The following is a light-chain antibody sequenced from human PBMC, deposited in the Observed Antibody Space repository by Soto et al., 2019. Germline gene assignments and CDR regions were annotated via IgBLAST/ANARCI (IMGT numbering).Light chain of an antibody. CDR2: GVT. CDR3: SSYTSSSTRV. V-gene: IGLV2-14*01. Sequence: QSVLTQPASVSGAPGQSSTITCPGTSSDVGANNYFSWYQQHPGKAPKLMIYGVTNRPSGVSDRFSGSKSGNMASLTISGLQAEDEADYYCSSYTSSSTRVFGTGTKVTVL. J-gene: IGLJ1*01. CDR1: SSDVGANNY.